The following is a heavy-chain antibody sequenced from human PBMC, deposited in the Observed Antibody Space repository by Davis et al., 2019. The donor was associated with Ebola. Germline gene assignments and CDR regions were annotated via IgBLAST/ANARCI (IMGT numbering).Heavy chain of an antibody. CDR1: GFTFSSYS. V-gene: IGHV3-21*01. Sequence: GESLKISCAASGFTFSSYSMNWVRQAPGKGLEWVSSISSSSSYIYYADSVKGRFTISRDNSKNTLYLQMNSLRAEDTAVYYCAKDQGIFYYYYGMDVWGQGTTVTVSS. D-gene: IGHD3-9*01. CDR3: AKDQGIFYYYYGMDV. J-gene: IGHJ6*02. CDR2: ISSSSSYI.